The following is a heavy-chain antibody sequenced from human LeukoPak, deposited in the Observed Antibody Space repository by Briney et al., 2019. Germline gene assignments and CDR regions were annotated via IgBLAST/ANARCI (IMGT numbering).Heavy chain of an antibody. J-gene: IGHJ3*02. CDR3: GLGDYESPDGFDI. V-gene: IGHV3-23*01. D-gene: IGHD4-17*01. Sequence: GGSLRLSCAASGFTFSSYGMSWVRQASGKGLEWVSAISGSGGSTYYADSVKGRFTISRDNSKNTLYLQMNSLRAEDTAVYYCGLGDYESPDGFDIWGQGTMVTVSS. CDR2: ISGSGGST. CDR1: GFTFSSYG.